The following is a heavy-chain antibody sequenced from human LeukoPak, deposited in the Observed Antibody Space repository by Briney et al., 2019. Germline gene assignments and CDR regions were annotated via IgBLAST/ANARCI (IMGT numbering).Heavy chain of an antibody. V-gene: IGHV3-33*01. CDR3: ARELFGSGSRPDY. Sequence: GRSLRLSCTAPGFTFSSYAIHWTRQAPGKGLEWVALVWHDGSNRYYADSVKGRFTISRDNSKNTVYLQMNSLRAEDTAVYYCARELFGSGSRPDYWGQGTLVTVSS. CDR1: GFTFSSYA. CDR2: VWHDGSNR. J-gene: IGHJ4*02. D-gene: IGHD3-10*01.